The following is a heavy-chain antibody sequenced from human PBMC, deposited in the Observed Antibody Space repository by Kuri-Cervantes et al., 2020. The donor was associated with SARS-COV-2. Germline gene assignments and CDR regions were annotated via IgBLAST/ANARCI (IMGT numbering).Heavy chain of an antibody. V-gene: IGHV3-21*01. J-gene: IGHJ6*03. CDR2: ISSSSSYI. D-gene: IGHD2/OR15-2a*01. Sequence: LSLTCAASGFTLSSHTVNWVRQAPGKGLEWVSSISSSSSYIFYADSVKGRFTISRDNAKNSLSLQMNSLRAEDTAVYYCARDGSFSPLYYYYYYMDVWGKGTTVTVSS. CDR1: GFTLSSHT. CDR3: ARDGSFSPLYYYYYYMDV.